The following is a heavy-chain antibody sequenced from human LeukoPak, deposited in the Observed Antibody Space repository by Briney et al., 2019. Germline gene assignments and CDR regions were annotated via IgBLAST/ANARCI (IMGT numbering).Heavy chain of an antibody. CDR2: ISSSSSYI. J-gene: IGHJ4*02. CDR1: GFTFSSYS. Sequence: GGSLRLSCAASGFTFSSYSMNWVRQAPGKGLEWVSSISSSSSYIYYADSVKGRFTISRDNSKNTLSLQMNSLRAEDTAVYYCANGYYYNILTGYYKDRDTNFQYWGQGTLVTVSS. CDR3: ANGYYYNILTGYYKDRDTNFQY. D-gene: IGHD3-9*01. V-gene: IGHV3-21*01.